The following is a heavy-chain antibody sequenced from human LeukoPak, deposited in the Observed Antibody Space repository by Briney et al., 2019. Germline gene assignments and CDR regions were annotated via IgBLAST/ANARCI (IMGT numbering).Heavy chain of an antibody. Sequence: SETLSLTCTVSGGSISSYYWSWIRQPPGKGLEWIGEINHSGSTNYNPSLKSRVTISVDTSKNQFSLKLSSVTAADTAVYYCARGKYYDFWSGYYYYGMDVWGQGTTDTVSS. CDR3: ARGKYYDFWSGYYYYGMDV. CDR1: GGSISSYY. D-gene: IGHD3-3*01. V-gene: IGHV4-34*01. CDR2: INHSGST. J-gene: IGHJ6*02.